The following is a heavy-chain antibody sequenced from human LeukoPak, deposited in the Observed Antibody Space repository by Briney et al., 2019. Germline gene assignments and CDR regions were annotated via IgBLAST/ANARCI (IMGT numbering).Heavy chain of an antibody. Sequence: PGGSLRLSCAASGFTFSSYGMHWVRQAPGKGLEWVAVISYDGSNKYYADSVKGRFTISRDNSKNTLYLQMNSLRAEDTAVYYCAKSRDGYNQHWGQGTLVTVSS. CDR1: GFTFSSYG. D-gene: IGHD5-24*01. J-gene: IGHJ1*01. V-gene: IGHV3-30*18. CDR3: AKSRDGYNQH. CDR2: ISYDGSNK.